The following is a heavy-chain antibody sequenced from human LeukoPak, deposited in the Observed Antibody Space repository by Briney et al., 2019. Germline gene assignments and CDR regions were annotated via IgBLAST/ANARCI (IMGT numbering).Heavy chain of an antibody. CDR1: GGTFSSYA. J-gene: IGHJ4*02. D-gene: IGHD2-15*01. CDR2: IIPIFGTA. CDR3: ARADGVPNCSGGSCFTVLLDY. Sequence: GASVKVSCKASGGTFSSYAISWVRQAPGQGLEWMGGIIPIFGTANYAQKFQGRVTITADESTSTAYMELSSLRSEDTAVYYCARADGVPNCSGGSCFTVLLDYWGQGTLVTVSS. V-gene: IGHV1-69*13.